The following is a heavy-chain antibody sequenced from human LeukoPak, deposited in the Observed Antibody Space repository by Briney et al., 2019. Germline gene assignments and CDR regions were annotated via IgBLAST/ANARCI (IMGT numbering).Heavy chain of an antibody. CDR1: EFTSSSDW. CDR2: TQQGGSDK. Sequence: GGSLRLSCAVSEFTSSSDWMSWVRQASGKGLEWVANTQQGGSDKYYVDSVKGRFTISRDNAKNSLFLQMNSLRAEDTAVYYCATERVYTSGSYFVYWGQGTLVSVSS. J-gene: IGHJ4*02. D-gene: IGHD3-10*01. V-gene: IGHV3-7*04. CDR3: ATERVYTSGSYFVY.